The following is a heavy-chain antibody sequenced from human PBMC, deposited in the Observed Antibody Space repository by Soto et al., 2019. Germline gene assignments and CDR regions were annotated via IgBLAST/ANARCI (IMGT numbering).Heavy chain of an antibody. V-gene: IGHV4-59*01. D-gene: IGHD5-18*01. Sequence: QVQLQESRPGLVKPSETLSLTCTVSGGSISSYYWSWIRQPPGKGLEWIGYIYYSGSTNYNPSLKSRVTISVDTSKNQFSLKLSSVTAADTAVYYCARVRAAMVVFDYWGQGTLVTVSS. CDR1: GGSISSYY. CDR2: IYYSGST. J-gene: IGHJ4*02. CDR3: ARVRAAMVVFDY.